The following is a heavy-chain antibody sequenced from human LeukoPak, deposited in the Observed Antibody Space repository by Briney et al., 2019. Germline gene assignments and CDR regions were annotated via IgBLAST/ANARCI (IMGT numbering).Heavy chain of an antibody. V-gene: IGHV3-23*01. CDR1: GFTFGDYA. Sequence: EGSLRLSCTASGFTFGDYAMSWVRQAPGKGLEWVSSISGSGGSTYYADSVKGRFTISRDNSKNTHYLQMNSLRAEDTALYYCAKHPSDDYVWGSYRYGYFDYWGQGTLVTVSS. D-gene: IGHD3-16*02. CDR3: AKHPSDDYVWGSYRYGYFDY. CDR2: ISGSGGST. J-gene: IGHJ4*02.